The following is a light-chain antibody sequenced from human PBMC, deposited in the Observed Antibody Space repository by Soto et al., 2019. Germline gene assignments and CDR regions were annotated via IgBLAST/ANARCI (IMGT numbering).Light chain of an antibody. CDR3: CAYVGARSYV. J-gene: IGLJ1*01. Sequence: QSVRTQPASVSVSPGQSITISCTGTNNLVSWYQQHPGKAPKVVLYEGTKRPSGVSNRFSGSNSGSTASLTISGLQAEDEAHYFCCAYVGARSYVFGPGTKVTVL. CDR2: EGT. CDR1: NNL. V-gene: IGLV2-23*01.